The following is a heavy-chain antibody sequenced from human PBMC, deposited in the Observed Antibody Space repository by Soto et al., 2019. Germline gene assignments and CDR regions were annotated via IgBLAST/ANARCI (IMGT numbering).Heavy chain of an antibody. CDR3: ARERWFSPLHYYYLLDV. Sequence: GGSLRLSCVVSGFTSHNFWVTWVRQAPGKGLEWVANIHPDGSEAYYVDSLKGRFTISRDNGKNSLYLQMNNLRVEDTAVYYCARERWFSPLHYYYLLDVWGQGTTVTVSS. J-gene: IGHJ6*02. CDR2: IHPDGSEA. CDR1: GFTSHNFW. D-gene: IGHD2-15*01. V-gene: IGHV3-7*01.